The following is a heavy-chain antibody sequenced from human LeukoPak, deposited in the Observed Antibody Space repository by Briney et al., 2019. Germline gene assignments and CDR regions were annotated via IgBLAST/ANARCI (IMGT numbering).Heavy chain of an antibody. Sequence: ASVKVSCKASGYTFTSYYMHWVRQAPGQGLEWMGIINPSGGSTSYAQKSQGRVTMTRDTSTSTVYMELSSLRSEDTAVYYCARVRTAGQADYWGQGTLVTVSS. D-gene: IGHD6-19*01. V-gene: IGHV1-46*01. J-gene: IGHJ4*02. CDR2: INPSGGST. CDR3: ARVRTAGQADY. CDR1: GYTFTSYY.